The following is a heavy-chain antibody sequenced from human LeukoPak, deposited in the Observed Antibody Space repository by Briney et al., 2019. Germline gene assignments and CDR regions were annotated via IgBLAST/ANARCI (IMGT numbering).Heavy chain of an antibody. CDR2: IYTSGNT. CDR1: GGSISSYY. CDR3: ARRWYYDSSGYYHYFDH. V-gene: IGHV4-4*09. Sequence: SETLSLTCTVSGGSISSYYWNWIRQPPGKGLEWIGYIYTSGNTNYNPSLKSRVTISVDTSKNQFSLKLSSVTAADTAVYYCARRWYYDSSGYYHYFDHWGQGTLVTVSS. D-gene: IGHD3-22*01. J-gene: IGHJ4*02.